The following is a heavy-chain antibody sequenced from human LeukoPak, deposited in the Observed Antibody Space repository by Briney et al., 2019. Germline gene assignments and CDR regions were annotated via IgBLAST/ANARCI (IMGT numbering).Heavy chain of an antibody. V-gene: IGHV4-59*06. J-gene: IGHJ4*02. CDR3: ARGNLFGSSSYFDY. D-gene: IGHD6-6*01. Sequence: SETLSLTCTVSGGSISSYYWSWIRQHPGKGLEWIGYIYYSGSTYYNPSLKSRVTISVDTSKNQFSLKLSSVTAADTAVYYCARGNLFGSSSYFDYWGQGTLVTVSS. CDR1: GGSISSYY. CDR2: IYYSGST.